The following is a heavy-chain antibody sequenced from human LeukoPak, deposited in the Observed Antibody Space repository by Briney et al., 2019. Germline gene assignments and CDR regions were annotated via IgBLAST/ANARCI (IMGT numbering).Heavy chain of an antibody. Sequence: PSETLSLTCTVSGGSISSYYWSWIRQPPGKGLEWIGYIYYSGSTNYNPSLKSRVTISVDTSKNQSSLKLSSVTAADTAVYCCARHDYGDYSCIDPWGQGTLVTVSS. J-gene: IGHJ5*02. CDR2: IYYSGST. CDR3: ARHDYGDYSCIDP. CDR1: GGSISSYY. D-gene: IGHD4-17*01. V-gene: IGHV4-59*01.